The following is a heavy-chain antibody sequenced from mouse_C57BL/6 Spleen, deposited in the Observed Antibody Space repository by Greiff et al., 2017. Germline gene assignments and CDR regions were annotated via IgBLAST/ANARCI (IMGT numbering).Heavy chain of an antibody. CDR1: GYAFTNYL. J-gene: IGHJ4*01. D-gene: IGHD1-1*01. Sequence: QVQLKESGAELVRPGTSVKVSCKASGYAFTNYLIEWVKQRPGQGLEWIGVINPGSGGTNYNEKFKGKATLTAGKSSSTAYMQLSSLTSEDSAVYFCARDGVGYYGSSSYAMGYWGQGTSVTVSS. V-gene: IGHV1-54*01. CDR3: ARDGVGYYGSSSYAMGY. CDR2: INPGSGGT.